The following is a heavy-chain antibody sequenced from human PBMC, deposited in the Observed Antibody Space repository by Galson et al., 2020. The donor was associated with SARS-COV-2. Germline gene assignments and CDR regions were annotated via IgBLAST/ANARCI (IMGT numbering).Heavy chain of an antibody. J-gene: IGHJ3*02. D-gene: IGHD3-3*01. CDR1: GFTFDDYA. CDR3: AKDSRITIFGVAGAFDI. Sequence: GGSLRLSCAASGFTFDDYAMHWVRQAPGKGLEWVSGISWNSGSIGYADSVKGRFIISRDNAKNSLYLQMNSLRAEDTALYYCAKDSRITIFGVAGAFDIWGQGTMVTVSS. CDR2: ISWNSGSI. V-gene: IGHV3-9*01.